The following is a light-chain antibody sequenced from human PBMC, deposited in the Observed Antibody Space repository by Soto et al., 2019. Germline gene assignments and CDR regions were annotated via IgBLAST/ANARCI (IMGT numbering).Light chain of an antibody. J-gene: IGKJ4*01. CDR2: DAS. CDR3: QQYNSYSLT. V-gene: IGKV1-5*01. CDR1: QSISSW. Sequence: DIQMTQSPSTLSASVGDXVTITCRASQSISSWLAWYQQKPGKAPKLLIYDASSLESGVPSRFSGSGSGTEFTLTISSLQPDDFATYYCQQYNSYSLTFGGGTKVDIK.